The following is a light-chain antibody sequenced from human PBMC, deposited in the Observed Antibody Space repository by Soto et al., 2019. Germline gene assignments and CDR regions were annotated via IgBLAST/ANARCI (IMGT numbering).Light chain of an antibody. CDR1: QSVLYSSNNKNR. J-gene: IGKJ3*01. CDR2: WAS. Sequence: DIVMTQSPDSLSVSLGERATINCKSSQSVLYSSNNKNRVAWYQQIPGHPPKLLISWASTRESGVPDRFSGSGSGTDFTLTISSLQAEDVAVYYCQQYHDTPFTFGPGTKVDIK. CDR3: QQYHDTPFT. V-gene: IGKV4-1*01.